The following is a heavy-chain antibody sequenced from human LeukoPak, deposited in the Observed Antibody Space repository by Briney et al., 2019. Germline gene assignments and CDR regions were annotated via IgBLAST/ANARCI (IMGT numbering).Heavy chain of an antibody. V-gene: IGHV3-30*18. CDR1: GFTFSSYG. CDR3: AKGPRYSSGWGAFDI. Sequence: GGSLRLSCAASGFTFSSYGMHWVRQAPGKGLEWVAVISYDGSNKYYADSVKGRFTISRDNSKNTLYLQMNSLRAEDTAVYYCAKGPRYSSGWGAFDIWGQGPMVTVSS. J-gene: IGHJ3*02. D-gene: IGHD6-19*01. CDR2: ISYDGSNK.